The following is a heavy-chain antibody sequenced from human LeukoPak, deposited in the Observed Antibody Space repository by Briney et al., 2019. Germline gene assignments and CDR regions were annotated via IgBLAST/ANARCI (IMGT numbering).Heavy chain of an antibody. CDR2: IYSGGST. CDR1: GFTVSRNY. J-gene: IGHJ4*02. V-gene: IGHV3-66*01. CDR3: ASGGRWLRNPFDY. Sequence: GGSLRLSCAASGFTVSRNYMSWVRQAPGKGLEWVSVIYSGGSTYYADSVKGRFTISRDNSKNTLYLQLNSLRAEDTAVYFCASGGRWLRNPFDYWGQGTLVTVSS. D-gene: IGHD5-24*01.